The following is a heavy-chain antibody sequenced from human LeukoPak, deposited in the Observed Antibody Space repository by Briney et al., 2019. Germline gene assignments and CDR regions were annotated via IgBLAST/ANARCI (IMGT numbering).Heavy chain of an antibody. CDR3: ARAASQLLSNWFDP. V-gene: IGHV4-31*03. CDR2: IYYSGST. D-gene: IGHD2-2*01. CDR1: GGTISSGGYC. Sequence: AQTLSLTCTVSGGTISSGGYCWGWLRQERGKGREWIVYIYYSGSTYYNPSLKSRVTISVDTSNTQFSLKLSSVTAAATAVYYCARAASQLLSNWFDPWGQGTLVTVSS. J-gene: IGHJ5*02.